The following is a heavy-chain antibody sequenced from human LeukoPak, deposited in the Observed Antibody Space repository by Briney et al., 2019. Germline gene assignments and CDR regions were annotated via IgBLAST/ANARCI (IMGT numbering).Heavy chain of an antibody. CDR2: ISWNSGSI. CDR3: AKDIFGLWFASGMDV. Sequence: GRSLRLSCAASGFTFDDYAMHWVRQAPGKGLEWVSGISWNSGSIGYADSVKGRFTISRDNAKNSLYLQMNSLRAEDTALYYCAKDIFGLWFASGMDVWGQGTTVTVSS. CDR1: GFTFDDYA. J-gene: IGHJ6*02. V-gene: IGHV3-9*01. D-gene: IGHD3-10*01.